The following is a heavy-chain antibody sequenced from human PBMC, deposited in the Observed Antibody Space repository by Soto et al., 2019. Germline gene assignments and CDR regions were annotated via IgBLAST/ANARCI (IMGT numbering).Heavy chain of an antibody. J-gene: IGHJ4*02. CDR2: IYYSGST. CDR1: GYSISSSNW. CDR3: ARHFSVDYFVC. V-gene: IGHV4-28*01. Sequence: SETLSLTCAVSGYSISSSNWWGWIRQPPGKGLEWIGYIYYSGSTYYNPSLKSRVTISVDRSKNQFSLKLSSVTAADTAVYYCARHFSVDYFVCWGQGTLVTVSS.